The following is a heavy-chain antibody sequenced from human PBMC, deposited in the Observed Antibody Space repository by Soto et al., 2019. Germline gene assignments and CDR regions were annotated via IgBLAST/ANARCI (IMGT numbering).Heavy chain of an antibody. V-gene: IGHV4-59*01. CDR3: ASMIGDPVLSFDS. CDR2: IFYSGST. CDR1: GGSISSYY. Sequence: QVQLQESGPGLVKPSETLSLTCTVSGGSISSYYWSWIRQPPGKGLEWIGFIFYSGSTSYNPSLNTRVTISMDTSEYPFSLKLNSVTAADTAVYYCASMIGDPVLSFDSWGQGTLVAVSS. J-gene: IGHJ5*01. D-gene: IGHD3-10*02.